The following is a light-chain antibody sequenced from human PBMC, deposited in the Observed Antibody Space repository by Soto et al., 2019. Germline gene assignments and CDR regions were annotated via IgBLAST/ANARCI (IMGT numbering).Light chain of an antibody. Sequence: PQSRSTLSASVGARSTITCRASQNIHNWLAWYQQKPGQTPRVIIYDTSTRAAGIPARFSGSGYGTYFTLTISSLQSEEFAVYYCQQRSNWPRTFGQGTRLDI. CDR3: QQRSNWPRT. CDR1: QNIHNW. J-gene: IGKJ5*01. V-gene: IGKV3-11*01. CDR2: DTS.